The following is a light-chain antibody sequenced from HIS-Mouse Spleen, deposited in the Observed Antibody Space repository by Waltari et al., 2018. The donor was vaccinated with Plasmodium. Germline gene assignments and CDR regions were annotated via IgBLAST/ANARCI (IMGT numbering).Light chain of an antibody. J-gene: IGLJ2*01. V-gene: IGLV1-44*01. CDR2: SNK. CDR1: SSNIGSNT. CDR3: AAWDDSLNGPV. Sequence: QSVLTQPPSASGTPGQRVTISCSGSSSNIGSNTANWYQQLPGTAPKLLIYSNKQRPSGGPDRFSGSKSGTSASLAISGLQSEDEADYYCAAWDDSLNGPVFGGGTKLTVL.